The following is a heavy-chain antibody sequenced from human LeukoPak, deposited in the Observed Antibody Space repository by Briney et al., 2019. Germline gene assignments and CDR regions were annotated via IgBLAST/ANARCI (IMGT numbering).Heavy chain of an antibody. Sequence: SVKVSCKASGGTFSSYAISWVRQAPGQGLEWMGGIILIFGTANYAQKFQGRVTITADESTSTAYMELSSLRSEDTAVYYCARGNIPGSSYPHWGQGTLVTVSS. CDR3: ARGNIPGSSYPH. V-gene: IGHV1-69*13. D-gene: IGHD1-26*01. J-gene: IGHJ4*02. CDR1: GGTFSSYA. CDR2: IILIFGTA.